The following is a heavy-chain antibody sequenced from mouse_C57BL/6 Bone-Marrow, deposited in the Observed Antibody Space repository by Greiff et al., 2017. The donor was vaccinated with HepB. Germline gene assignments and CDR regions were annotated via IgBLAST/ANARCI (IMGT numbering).Heavy chain of an antibody. V-gene: IGHV1-69*01. J-gene: IGHJ2*01. CDR2: IDASDSYT. Sequence: VKLQQPGAELVMPGASVKLSCKASGYTFTSYWMHWVKQRPGQGLEWIGEIDASDSYTNYNQKFKGKSTLTVDKSSSTAYMQLRSLTSEDSAVYYCARVRIYYFDYWGQGTTLTVSS. CDR3: ARVRIYYFDY. CDR1: GYTFTSYW.